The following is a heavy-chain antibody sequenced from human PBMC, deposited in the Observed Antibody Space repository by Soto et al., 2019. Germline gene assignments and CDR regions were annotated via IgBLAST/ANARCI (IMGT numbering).Heavy chain of an antibody. CDR1: GYSFTNYW. J-gene: IGHJ4*02. CDR3: ARQIYDSDTGPNFQYYFDS. Sequence: GESLKISCQGSGYSFTNYWISWVRQMPGKGLEWMGRIDPSDSYTNYSPSFQGHVTISATKSITTVFLQWSSLRASDTAMYYCARQIYDSDTGPNFQYYFDSWGQGTPVTVSS. V-gene: IGHV5-10-1*01. CDR2: IDPSDSYT. D-gene: IGHD3-22*01.